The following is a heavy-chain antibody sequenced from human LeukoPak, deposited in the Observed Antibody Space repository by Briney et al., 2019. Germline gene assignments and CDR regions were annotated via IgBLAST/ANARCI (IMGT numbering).Heavy chain of an antibody. J-gene: IGHJ4*03. CDR1: GFSFSDYE. CDR2: ISSRGSTI. D-gene: IGHD3-3*01. CDR3: ARVLRFLEWGGPG. Sequence: GGSLRLSCTASGFSFSDYEMNWVRQAPGKGLEWVSYISSRGSTINYADSVKGRFTISRDNAKNSLYLQMNSLRAEDTAVYYCARVLRFLEWGGPGWGHGAQFSVSS. V-gene: IGHV3-48*03.